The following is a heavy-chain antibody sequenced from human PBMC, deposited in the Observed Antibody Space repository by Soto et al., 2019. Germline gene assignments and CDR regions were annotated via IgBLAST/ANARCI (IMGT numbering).Heavy chain of an antibody. CDR1: GGSISSYY. Sequence: SETLSLTCTVSGGSISSYYWSWIRQPPGKGLEWSGYIYYSGSTNYNPSLKSRVTISVDTSKNQFSLKLSSVTAADTAVYYCARVLGRLDYDILTGYRPVDYWGQGTLVTVSS. CDR3: ARVLGRLDYDILTGYRPVDY. V-gene: IGHV4-59*01. D-gene: IGHD3-9*01. CDR2: IYYSGST. J-gene: IGHJ4*02.